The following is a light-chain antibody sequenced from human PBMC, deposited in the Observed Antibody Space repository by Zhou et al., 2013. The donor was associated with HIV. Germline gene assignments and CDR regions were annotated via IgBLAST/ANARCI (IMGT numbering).Light chain of an antibody. CDR3: QQRT. CDR2: SAS. CDR1: QSISSY. V-gene: IGKV1-39*01. J-gene: IGKJ1*01. Sequence: DIQMTQSPSSLSASVGDRVTITCRASQSISSYLNWYQQKPGKAPKLLIYSASNLQGGVPSSFSGSGSGTDFTLTISSLQPEDFATYYCQQRTFGQGTKVEIK.